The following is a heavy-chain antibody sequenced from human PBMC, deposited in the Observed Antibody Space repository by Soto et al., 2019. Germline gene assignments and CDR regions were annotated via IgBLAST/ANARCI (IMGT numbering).Heavy chain of an antibody. CDR3: ARGEVTTGVF. CDR1: GGSVGGYY. V-gene: IGHV4-34*01. Sequence: SETLSLTCAVYGGSVGGYYWSWVRQPPGRGLEWIGEINHSGSITYAPSLKSRVTMSVDTSKNQFSLRLNSVTAADTAVYYCARGEVTTGVFWGQGTQVTVSS. D-gene: IGHD4-17*01. J-gene: IGHJ4*02. CDR2: INHSGSI.